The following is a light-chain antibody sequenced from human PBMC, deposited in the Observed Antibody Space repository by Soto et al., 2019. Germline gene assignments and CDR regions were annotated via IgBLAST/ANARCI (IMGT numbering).Light chain of an antibody. CDR3: QQYGGSPIT. CDR2: GSS. CDR1: QTFSTSY. Sequence: EVVLTQSPVTLSLSPGERATLSCRASQTFSTSYLAWYQQKPGQAPRLLIYGSSSRATGIPDRFSGHGSGTDFTLTISRLEPEDFAVYYCQQYGGSPITFGQGTRLEIK. V-gene: IGKV3-20*01. J-gene: IGKJ5*01.